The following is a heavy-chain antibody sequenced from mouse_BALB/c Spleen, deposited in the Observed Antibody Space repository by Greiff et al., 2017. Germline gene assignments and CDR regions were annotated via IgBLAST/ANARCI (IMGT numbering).Heavy chain of an antibody. CDR1: GFTFSSYA. D-gene: IGHD1-1*01. J-gene: IGHJ4*01. CDR3: ARRGTTDAMDY. V-gene: IGHV5-9-3*01. Sequence: EVKLMESGGGLVKPGGSLKLSCAASGFTFSSYAMSWVRQTPEKRLEWVATISSGGSYTYYPDSVKGRFTISRDNAKNTLYLQMSSLRSEDTAMYYCARRGTTDAMDYWGQGTSVTVSS. CDR2: ISSGGSYT.